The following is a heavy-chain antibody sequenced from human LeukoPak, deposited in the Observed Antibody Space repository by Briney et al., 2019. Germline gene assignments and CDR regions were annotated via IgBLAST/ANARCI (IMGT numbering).Heavy chain of an antibody. CDR1: GFTFSSYA. V-gene: IGHV3-23*01. CDR2: ISGSGGST. D-gene: IGHD2-15*01. J-gene: IGHJ6*02. Sequence: GGSLRLSCAASGFTFSSYAMSWVRQAPGKGLEWVSAISGSGGSTYYADSVRGRFTISRDNSKNTLYLQMNSLRAEDTAVCYFAKVGYGSYRPRGYGMDVWGQGTTVTVSS. CDR3: AKVGYGSYRPRGYGMDV.